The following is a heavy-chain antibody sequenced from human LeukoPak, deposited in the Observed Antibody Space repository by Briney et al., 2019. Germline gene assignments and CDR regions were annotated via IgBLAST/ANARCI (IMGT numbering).Heavy chain of an antibody. Sequence: SETLSLTCAVYGESFSGYYWSWIRQPPGKGLEWIGEINHSGSTNYNPSLKSRVTISVDTSKNQFSLKLSSVTAADTAVYYCARGQDYYGSGSYFDYWGQGTLVTVSS. V-gene: IGHV4-34*01. J-gene: IGHJ4*02. CDR2: INHSGST. CDR1: GESFSGYY. CDR3: ARGQDYYGSGSYFDY. D-gene: IGHD3-10*01.